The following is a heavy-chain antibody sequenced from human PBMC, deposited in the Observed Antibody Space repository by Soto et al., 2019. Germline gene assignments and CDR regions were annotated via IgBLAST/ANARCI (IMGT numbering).Heavy chain of an antibody. CDR2: IRNKANRYTT. J-gene: IGHJ4*02. V-gene: IGHV3-72*01. D-gene: IGHD3-10*01. CDR1: GFTFSDHY. CDR3: VRSTVGAGCFDY. Sequence: EVQLVESGGGLVQPGGSLRLSCAASGFTFSDHYIDWVRQAPGRGLEWAARIRNKANRYTTEYAASVKGRFTISRDDSKTSAYLQMNSLKTDDTGVYYGVRSTVGAGCFDYWGRGTLVTVSS.